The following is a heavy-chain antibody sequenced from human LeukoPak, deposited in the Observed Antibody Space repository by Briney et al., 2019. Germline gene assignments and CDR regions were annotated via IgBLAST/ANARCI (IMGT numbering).Heavy chain of an antibody. CDR3: AREPYYDSSGYCLDY. CDR2: IYYSGST. D-gene: IGHD3-22*01. J-gene: IGHJ4*02. CDR1: GGSFSGYY. Sequence: SETLSLTCAVYGGSFSGYYWSWIRQPPGKGLEWIGYIYYSGSTNYNPSLKSRVTISVDTSKNQFSLKLSSVTAADTAVYYCAREPYYDSSGYCLDYWGQGTLVTVSS. V-gene: IGHV4-59*13.